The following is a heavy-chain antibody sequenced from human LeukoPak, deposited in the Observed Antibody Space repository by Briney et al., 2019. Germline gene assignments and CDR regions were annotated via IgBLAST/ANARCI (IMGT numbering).Heavy chain of an antibody. CDR3: ARHSGWDYYGSGNNWFDP. Sequence: GGSLRLSCAASGFTFDDYGMSWVRQAPGKGLEWVSGINWNGDRTGYADSVRGRFTISRDNAKNSLYLQMNSLRAEDTAMYYCARHSGWDYYGSGNNWFDPWGQGTLVTVSS. J-gene: IGHJ5*02. CDR2: INWNGDRT. D-gene: IGHD3-10*01. V-gene: IGHV3-20*04. CDR1: GFTFDDYG.